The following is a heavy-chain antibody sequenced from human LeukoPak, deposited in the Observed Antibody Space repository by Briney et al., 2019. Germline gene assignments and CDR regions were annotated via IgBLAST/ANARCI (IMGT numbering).Heavy chain of an antibody. CDR1: GGSISSYY. CDR2: IYYSGST. D-gene: IGHD3-10*01. J-gene: IGHJ3*02. Sequence: PSETLSLTCTVSGGSISSYYWSWIRQPPGKGLEWIGYIYYSGSTNYNPSLKSRVTISVDTSKNQFSLKLSSVTAADTAVYYCARHGGSGSYYRGAFDIWGQGTMVTVSS. V-gene: IGHV4-59*08. CDR3: ARHGGSGSYYRGAFDI.